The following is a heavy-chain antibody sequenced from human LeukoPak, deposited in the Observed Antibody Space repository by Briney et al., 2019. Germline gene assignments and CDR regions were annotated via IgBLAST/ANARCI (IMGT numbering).Heavy chain of an antibody. D-gene: IGHD1-14*01. Sequence: PGGSLRLSCSASGFTFSSFAMHWVRQAPGKGLESVSGISTDGGYTYHADSVKGRFTISRDNSKNTLFIQMSSLRAEDTALYSCIKGGSRTRDFDAFDIWGQGTMVTVSS. V-gene: IGHV3-64D*06. J-gene: IGHJ3*02. CDR3: IKGGSRTRDFDAFDI. CDR1: GFTFSSFA. CDR2: ISTDGGYT.